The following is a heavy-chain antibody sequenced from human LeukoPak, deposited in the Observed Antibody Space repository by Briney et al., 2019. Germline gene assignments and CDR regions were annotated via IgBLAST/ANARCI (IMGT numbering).Heavy chain of an antibody. CDR2: IYPGDSDT. V-gene: IGHV5-51*01. CDR3: ARPGRGTAEYFQH. J-gene: IGHJ1*01. Sequence: GASLQISCKGSGSIFTSYWIGWVRQLPGKGLEWMGIIYPGDSDTRYSPSFQGQVTISADKSISTAYLQWSSLKASDTAMYYCARPGRGTAEYFQHWGQGTLVTVSS. CDR1: GSIFTSYW. D-gene: IGHD1-14*01.